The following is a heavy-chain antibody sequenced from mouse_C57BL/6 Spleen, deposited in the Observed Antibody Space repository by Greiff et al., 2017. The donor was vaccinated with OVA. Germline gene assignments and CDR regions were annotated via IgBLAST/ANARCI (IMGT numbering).Heavy chain of an antibody. Sequence: EVQRVESGGGLVKPGGSLKLSCAASGFTFSDYGMHWVRQAPEKGLEWVAYISSGSSTIYYADTVKGRFTISRDNAKNTLFLQLTSLRSEDTAMYDCARDDYDVCAYWGQGTLVTVSA. CDR1: GFTFSDYG. V-gene: IGHV5-17*01. D-gene: IGHD2-4*01. CDR3: ARDDYDVCAY. J-gene: IGHJ3*01. CDR2: ISSGSSTI.